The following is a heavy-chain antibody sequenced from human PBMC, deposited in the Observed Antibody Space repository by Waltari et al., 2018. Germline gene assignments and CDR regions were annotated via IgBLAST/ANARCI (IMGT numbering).Heavy chain of an antibody. D-gene: IGHD5-18*01. CDR3: ASMGYSYGELFDY. V-gene: IGHV4-4*07. CDR1: GGSLSSYY. J-gene: IGHJ4*02. Sequence: QVQLQESGPGLVKPSVTLSLTCTVSGGSLSSYYWSWIRQPAGKGLEWSGRIYTSGSTNYNPSLKSRVTMSVDTSKNQFSLKLSSVTAADTAVYYCASMGYSYGELFDYWGQGTLVTVSS. CDR2: IYTSGST.